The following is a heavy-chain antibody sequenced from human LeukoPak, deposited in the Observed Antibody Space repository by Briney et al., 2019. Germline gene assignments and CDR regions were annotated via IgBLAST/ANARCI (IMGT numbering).Heavy chain of an antibody. CDR3: ARGRTYYYDTSGYYPSIYYGMDV. Sequence: SETLSLTCAVSGGSFSGYYWFWIRQPPGKGLEWIGEINHGESTNYNPSLKSRATLSVDTSKNQFSLKLTSVTAADTAVYYCARGRTYYYDTSGYYPSIYYGMDVWGQGTTVIVSS. CDR1: GGSFSGYY. CDR2: INHGEST. J-gene: IGHJ6*02. V-gene: IGHV4-34*01. D-gene: IGHD3-22*01.